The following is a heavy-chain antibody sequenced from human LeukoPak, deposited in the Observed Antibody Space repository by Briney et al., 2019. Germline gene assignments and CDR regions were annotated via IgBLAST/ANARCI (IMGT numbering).Heavy chain of an antibody. CDR3: ARSIVVVITSGDDAFDI. CDR2: INPNSGGI. D-gene: IGHD3-22*01. Sequence: ASVKVSCKASGYTFTGYYMHWVRQAPGQGLEWMGWINPNSGGINYAQKFQGRVTMTRDTSISTAYMELSRLRSDDTAVYYCARSIVVVITSGDDAFDIWGQGTMVTVSS. J-gene: IGHJ3*02. V-gene: IGHV1-2*02. CDR1: GYTFTGYY.